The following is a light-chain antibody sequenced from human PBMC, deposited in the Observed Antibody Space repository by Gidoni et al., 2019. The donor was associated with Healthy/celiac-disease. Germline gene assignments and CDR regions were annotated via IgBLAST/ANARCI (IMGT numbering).Light chain of an antibody. CDR1: QSVSSY. CDR2: DAS. CDR3: QQRSNWPPAIT. Sequence: EIVLTQSPATLSLSPGERATLSCRASQSVSSYLAWYQQKPGQDPRLLIYDASNRATGIPARFSGSGSGTDFTLTISRLEPEEFAVYYCQQRSNWPPAITFGQXTRLESK. J-gene: IGKJ5*01. V-gene: IGKV3-11*01.